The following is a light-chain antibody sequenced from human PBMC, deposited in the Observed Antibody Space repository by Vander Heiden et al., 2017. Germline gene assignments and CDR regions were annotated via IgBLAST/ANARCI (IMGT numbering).Light chain of an antibody. J-gene: IGLJ3*02. CDR1: NIGSKI. V-gene: IGLV3-21*02. CDR2: DDS. Sequence: SYVLTQPPSVSVAPGQTARITCGGNNIGSKIVHWYQQKPGQAPVLVVYDDSDRPSGIPERFSGSNSGNTATLTISMVYTLDAAYFSFPFSYSRPPPSVFGGGTKLTVL. CDR3: PFSYSRPPPSV.